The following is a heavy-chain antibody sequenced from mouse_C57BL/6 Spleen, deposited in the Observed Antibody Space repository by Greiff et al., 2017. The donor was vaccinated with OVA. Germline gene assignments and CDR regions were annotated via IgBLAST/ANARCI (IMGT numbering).Heavy chain of an antibody. Sequence: QVQLQQSGAELVKPGASVKISCKASGYAFSSYWMNWVKQRPGKGLEWIGQIYPGDGDTNYNGKFKGKATLTADKSSSTAYMQLSSLTSEDSAVYFCARPTVVHYFDYWGKGTTLTVSS. CDR1: GYAFSSYW. D-gene: IGHD1-1*01. CDR3: ARPTVVHYFDY. J-gene: IGHJ2*01. CDR2: IYPGDGDT. V-gene: IGHV1-80*01.